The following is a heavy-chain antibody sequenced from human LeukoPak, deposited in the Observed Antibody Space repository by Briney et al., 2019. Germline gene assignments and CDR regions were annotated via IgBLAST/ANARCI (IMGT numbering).Heavy chain of an antibody. Sequence: PSETLSLTCTVSGGSISSGGRYWSWIRQHPGKGLAWIGCIYYSGFTYYNPSLKSRVSISVDSSENQLSLKLSSVTAADTAVYYCAGGFDSSRMAYWGQGTLLTVSS. CDR2: IYYSGFT. CDR3: AGGFDSSRMAY. CDR1: GGSISSGGRY. J-gene: IGHJ4*02. D-gene: IGHD6-13*01. V-gene: IGHV4-31*03.